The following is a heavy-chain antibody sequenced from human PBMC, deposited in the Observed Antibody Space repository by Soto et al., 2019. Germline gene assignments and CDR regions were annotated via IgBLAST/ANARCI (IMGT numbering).Heavy chain of an antibody. Sequence: GGSLRLSCAASGFPFSSYSMHWVRPAPGKGLVWVSRIHNDGSSTSYADSVKGRFTISRDNTKNTLHLEMNGLRVEDTAVYYCAVRGGYTTPFDYWGQGTLVTVSS. J-gene: IGHJ4*02. CDR1: GFPFSSYS. CDR3: AVRGGYTTPFDY. CDR2: IHNDGSST. D-gene: IGHD1-26*01. V-gene: IGHV3-74*01.